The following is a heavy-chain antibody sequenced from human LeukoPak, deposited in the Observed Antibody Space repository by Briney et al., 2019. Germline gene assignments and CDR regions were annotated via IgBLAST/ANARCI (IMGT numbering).Heavy chain of an antibody. Sequence: SETLSLTCTVSGGSISSYYWSWIRQPPGKGLEWIGYNYYSGSTNYNPSLKSRVTISVDTSKNQFSLKLSSVTAADTAVYYCAGQRITIFGVVIRTNYFDYWGQGTLVTVSS. V-gene: IGHV4-59*12. D-gene: IGHD3-3*01. J-gene: IGHJ4*02. CDR3: AGQRITIFGVVIRTNYFDY. CDR1: GGSISSYY. CDR2: NYYSGST.